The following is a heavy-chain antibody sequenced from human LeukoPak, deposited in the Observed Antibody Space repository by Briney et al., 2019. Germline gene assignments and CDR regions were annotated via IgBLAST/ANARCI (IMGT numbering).Heavy chain of an antibody. J-gene: IGHJ6*03. CDR3: ARSSGSSWYIKEYYCYMDV. V-gene: IGHV4-39*01. D-gene: IGHD6-13*01. CDR2: IYYSGST. CDR1: GGSISSSSYY. Sequence: PSQTLSLTCTVSGGSISSSSYYWGWIRQPPGKGLEWIGSIYYSGSTYYNPSLKSRVTISVDTSKNQFSLKLSSVTAADTAVYYCARSSGSSWYIKEYYCYMDVWGKGTTVTVSS.